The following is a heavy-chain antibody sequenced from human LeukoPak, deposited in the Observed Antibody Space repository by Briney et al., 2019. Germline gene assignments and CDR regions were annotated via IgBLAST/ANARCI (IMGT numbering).Heavy chain of an antibody. V-gene: IGHV1-69*01. Sequence: KISCKGSGYSFTSYWIDWVRQMPGKGLERMGIIPIFGTANYAQKFQGRVTITADESTSTAYMELSSLRSEDTAVYYCARGVVPAVTYYFDYWGQGTLVTVSS. J-gene: IGHJ4*02. CDR1: GYSFTSYW. CDR2: IIPIFGTA. D-gene: IGHD2-2*01. CDR3: ARGVVPAVTYYFDY.